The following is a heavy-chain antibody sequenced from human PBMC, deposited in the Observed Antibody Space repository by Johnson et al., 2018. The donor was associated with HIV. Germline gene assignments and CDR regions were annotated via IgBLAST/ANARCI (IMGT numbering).Heavy chain of an antibody. CDR3: ARQHNYDSSGQGGGLDI. D-gene: IGHD3-22*01. V-gene: IGHV3-30*03. CDR2: ISYDGSKK. CDR1: EFTFSAFG. J-gene: IGHJ3*02. Sequence: QVQLVESGGGVVQPGRSLRLSCAASEFTFSAFGMHWVRQAPGKGLEWVAVISYDGSKKYYADSVKGRFTISRDNSKNTLYLQMNSLRAEDTALYYCARQHNYDSSGQGGGLDIWGQGTMVTVSS.